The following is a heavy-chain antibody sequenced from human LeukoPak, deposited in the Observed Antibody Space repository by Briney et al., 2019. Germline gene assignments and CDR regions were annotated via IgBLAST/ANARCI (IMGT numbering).Heavy chain of an antibody. J-gene: IGHJ4*02. D-gene: IGHD3-22*01. CDR3: AREDDSSGSYYAPLDY. Sequence: SVKVPCKASGGTFSSYTISWVRQAPGQGLEWMGRIIPILGIANYAQKFQGRVTITADKSTSTAYMELGSLRSEDTAVYYCAREDDSSGSYYAPLDYWGQGTLVTVSS. CDR2: IIPILGIA. V-gene: IGHV1-69*04. CDR1: GGTFSSYT.